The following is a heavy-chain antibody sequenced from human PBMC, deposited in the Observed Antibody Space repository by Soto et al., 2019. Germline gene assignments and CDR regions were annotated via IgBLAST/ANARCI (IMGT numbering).Heavy chain of an antibody. V-gene: IGHV5-10-1*01. D-gene: IGHD3-10*01. J-gene: IGHJ4*02. Sequence: GESLKISCKGSGYSFTSYWISWVRQMPGKGLEWMGRIDPSDSYTNYSPSFQGHVTISADKSISTAYLQWSSLRAEDTAVYYCAKDKGVGTNYYGSGSYYKAPSYFDYWGQGTLVTVSS. CDR1: GYSFTSYW. CDR2: IDPSDSYT. CDR3: AKDKGVGTNYYGSGSYYKAPSYFDY.